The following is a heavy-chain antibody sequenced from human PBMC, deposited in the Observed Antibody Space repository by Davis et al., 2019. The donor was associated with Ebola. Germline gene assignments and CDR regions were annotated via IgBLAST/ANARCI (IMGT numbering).Heavy chain of an antibody. CDR1: GFTFSSYS. Sequence: GESLKISCAASGFTFSSYSMNWVRQAPGKGLEWVSSISSSSSYIYYADSVKGRFTISRDNAKNSLYLQMNSLRAEHTAVYYCAKGPPRSGSSGWYYPYYYYGMDVWGQGTTVTVSS. D-gene: IGHD6-19*01. J-gene: IGHJ6*02. V-gene: IGHV3-21*04. CDR2: ISSSSSYI. CDR3: AKGPPRSGSSGWYYPYYYYGMDV.